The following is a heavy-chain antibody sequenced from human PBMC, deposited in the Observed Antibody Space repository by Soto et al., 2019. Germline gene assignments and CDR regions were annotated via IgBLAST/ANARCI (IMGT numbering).Heavy chain of an antibody. CDR2: IYNGGNT. Sequence: LXLTFTVSWGSISIYYWSWIRQSAGKGLEWIGRIYNGGNTQYNPSLKSRVTMSADTSKNQFSLRLNSVTAADTAVYYCARDGSDSYGLDVWGQGTTVTVSS. D-gene: IGHD3-10*01. V-gene: IGHV4-4*07. J-gene: IGHJ6*02. CDR1: WGSISIYY. CDR3: ARDGSDSYGLDV.